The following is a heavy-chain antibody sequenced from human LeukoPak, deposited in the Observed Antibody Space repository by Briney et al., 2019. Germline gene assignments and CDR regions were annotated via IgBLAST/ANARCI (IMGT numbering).Heavy chain of an antibody. CDR3: ARDVFTTYDAGGGYFDY. Sequence: GGSLRLSCVVSGFTFSSYGMHWVRQAPGKGLECVAHIWYEGSNKYYAVSVKGRFTISRDNSKNTLYLQMNSLRADDTAVYYCARDVFTTYDAGGGYFDYWGQGTLITVSS. V-gene: IGHV3-33*01. CDR2: IWYEGSNK. J-gene: IGHJ4*02. D-gene: IGHD3-22*01. CDR1: GFTFSSYG.